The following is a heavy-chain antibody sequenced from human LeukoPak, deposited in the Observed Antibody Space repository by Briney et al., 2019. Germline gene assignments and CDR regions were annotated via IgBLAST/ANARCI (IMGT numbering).Heavy chain of an antibody. V-gene: IGHV4-39*07. CDR3: ARGTLGILTNDAFDI. CDR1: GGSISSSSYY. CDR2: IYYSGST. D-gene: IGHD7-27*01. Sequence: PSETLSLTCTVSGGSISSSSYYWGWIRQPPGKGLEWIGSIYYSGSTYYNPSLKSRVTISVDTSKNQFSLRLSSVTAADTAVYYCARGTLGILTNDAFDIWGQGTMVTVSS. J-gene: IGHJ3*02.